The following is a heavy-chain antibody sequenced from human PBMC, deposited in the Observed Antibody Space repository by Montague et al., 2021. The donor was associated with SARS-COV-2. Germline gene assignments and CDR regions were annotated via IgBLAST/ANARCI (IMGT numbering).Heavy chain of an antibody. CDR3: ARGARQGYGFRLGSFDS. J-gene: IGHJ4*02. CDR1: GGSFIGYY. CDR2: INHSGST. V-gene: IGHV4-34*01. Sequence: SETLSLTCAVYGGSFIGYYWNWIRQPPGKGLEWIGEINHSGSTNYNPSLKSRVTMSVDTSKNQFSLKLSSVTAADTAVYYCARGARQGYGFRLGSFDSWGQGTLVTVSS. D-gene: IGHD3-10*01.